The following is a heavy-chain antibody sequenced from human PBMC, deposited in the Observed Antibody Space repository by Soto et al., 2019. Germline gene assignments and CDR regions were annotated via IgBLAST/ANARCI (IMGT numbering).Heavy chain of an antibody. CDR1: GDYIHVGGYY. CDR2: IYYTGKT. J-gene: IGHJ5*02. D-gene: IGHD3-22*01. Sequence: PSETLSLTCSVSGDYIHVGGYYWTWIRQRPGKGLEWMGYIYYTGKTYYNPSLESRLTMSVDRSKNQFSLRLTAVTAADTAVYYCARAGYYDSSASSRFDPWGQGTLVTVSS. CDR3: ARAGYYDSSASSRFDP. V-gene: IGHV4-31*03.